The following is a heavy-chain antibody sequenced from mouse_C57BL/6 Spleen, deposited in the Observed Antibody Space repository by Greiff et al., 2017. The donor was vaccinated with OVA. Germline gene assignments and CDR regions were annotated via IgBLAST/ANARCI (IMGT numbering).Heavy chain of an antibody. Sequence: QVQLQQSGAELVKPGASVKISCKASGYAFTSYWMNWVKQSPGKGLEWIGHFYPGDGDPKSKGKFKGKATLTADKSSSTAYMQVSILTSEDDAVDCCARGEYGYAVADWGQGALVTVAA. V-gene: IGHV1-80*01. J-gene: IGHJ3*01. D-gene: IGHD2-2*01. CDR2: FYPGDGDP. CDR1: GYAFTSYW. CDR3: ARGEYGYAVAD.